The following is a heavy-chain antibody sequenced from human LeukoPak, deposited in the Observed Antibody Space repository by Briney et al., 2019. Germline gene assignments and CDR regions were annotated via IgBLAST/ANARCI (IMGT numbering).Heavy chain of an antibody. V-gene: IGHV1-69*04. CDR2: IIPILGIA. D-gene: IGHD2-2*01. Sequence: SVKVSCKASGGTFSSYAISWVRQAPGQGLEWMGRIIPILGIANYAQKFQGRVTITADKSTSTAYMELSSLRSEDTAVYYCARDRRPTFSGYCSSTSCYYWFDPWGQGTLVTVSS. CDR3: ARDRRPTFSGYCSSTSCYYWFDP. CDR1: GGTFSSYA. J-gene: IGHJ5*02.